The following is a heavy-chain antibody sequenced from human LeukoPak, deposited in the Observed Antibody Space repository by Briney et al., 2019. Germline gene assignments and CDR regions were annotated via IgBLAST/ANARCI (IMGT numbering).Heavy chain of an antibody. Sequence: PSETLSLTCTVSGGSISSYYWSWIRQPPGKGLEWIGYINTSGSTKCNPSLKSRVTISVDTSKNQFSLKLSSVTVADAAVYYCARLDTSGHSDYWGQGTLVTVSS. CDR1: GGSISSYY. J-gene: IGHJ4*02. CDR2: INTSGST. D-gene: IGHD3-22*01. V-gene: IGHV4-4*09. CDR3: ARLDTSGHSDY.